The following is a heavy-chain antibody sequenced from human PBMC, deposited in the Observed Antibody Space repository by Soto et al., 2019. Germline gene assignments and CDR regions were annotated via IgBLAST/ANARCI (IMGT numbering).Heavy chain of an antibody. J-gene: IGHJ4*02. D-gene: IGHD6-19*01. Sequence: ASVKVSCKASGYTFTGYYMHWVRQAPGQGLEWMGWINPNSGGTNYAQKFQGWVTMTRDTSISTAYMELSRLRSDDTAVYYCARGGGRSSSGWYRFDYWGRGTLDTVSS. CDR1: GYTFTGYY. V-gene: IGHV1-2*04. CDR3: ARGGGRSSSGWYRFDY. CDR2: INPNSGGT.